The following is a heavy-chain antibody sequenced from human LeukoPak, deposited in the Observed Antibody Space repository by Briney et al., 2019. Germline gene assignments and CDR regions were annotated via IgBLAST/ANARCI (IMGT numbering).Heavy chain of an antibody. CDR2: VYYAGIT. V-gene: IGHV4-59*01. D-gene: IGHD6-19*01. CDR3: ARQGYKSGWYPTFDF. CDR1: GGSIGEYY. J-gene: IGHJ4*02. Sequence: SETLSLTCTGSGGSIGEYYLSWIRRPPGKGLEWIGHVYYAGITDYNPSLLSRVTISVDPSRNQLPLKLNSVTAADTAVYYCARQGYKSGWYPTFDFWGPGTQVIVSS.